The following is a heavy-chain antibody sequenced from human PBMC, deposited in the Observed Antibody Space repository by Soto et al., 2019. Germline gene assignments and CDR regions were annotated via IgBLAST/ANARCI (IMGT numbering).Heavy chain of an antibody. J-gene: IGHJ4*02. CDR3: ARGVSAGVDY. D-gene: IGHD1-26*01. V-gene: IGHV1-8*01. Sequence: GASVKVSCKASGYSFTSLDINWVRQTAGQGLEWMGWMEPSTGRTGYAQKFQGRVTMTRDTSINTAYMELTTLTSEDTAFYYCARGVSAGVDYWGQRTLVTVSS. CDR1: GYSFTSLD. CDR2: MEPSTGRT.